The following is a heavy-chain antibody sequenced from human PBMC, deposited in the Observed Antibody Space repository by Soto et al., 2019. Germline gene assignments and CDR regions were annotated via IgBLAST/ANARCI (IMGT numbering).Heavy chain of an antibody. CDR3: AAGSTVTTFAPGSGFYMDV. J-gene: IGHJ6*03. CDR2: ISGSGGST. D-gene: IGHD4-17*01. V-gene: IGHV3-23*01. Sequence: GGSLRLSCAASGFTFSSYAMSWVRQAPGKGLEWVSAISGSGGSTYYADSVKGRFTISRDNSKNTLYLQMNSLRSEDTAVYYCAAGSTVTTFAPGSGFYMDVWGKGTTVTVSS. CDR1: GFTFSSYA.